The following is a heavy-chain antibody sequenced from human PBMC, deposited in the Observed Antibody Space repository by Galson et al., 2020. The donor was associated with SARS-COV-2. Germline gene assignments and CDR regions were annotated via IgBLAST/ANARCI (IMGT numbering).Heavy chain of an antibody. V-gene: IGHV4-59*08. Sequence: ETSETLSLTCTVSGGSISSYYCSWIRQPPGKGLEWIGYIYYSGSTNYNPSLKSRVTISVDTSKNQFSLKLSSVTAADTAVYYCARHDRITIFGVVIIGWFDPWGQGTLVTVSS. CDR2: IYYSGST. CDR1: GGSISSYY. CDR3: ARHDRITIFGVVIIGWFDP. J-gene: IGHJ5*02. D-gene: IGHD3-3*01.